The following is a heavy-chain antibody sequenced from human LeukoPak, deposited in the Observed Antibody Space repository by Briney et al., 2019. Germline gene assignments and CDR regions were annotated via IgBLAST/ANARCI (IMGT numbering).Heavy chain of an antibody. Sequence: GRSLRLSCAASGFTFNSYAMHWVRQAPGKGLEWVSYISSSSTIYYADSVKGRFTISRDNAKNSLYLQMNSLRDEDTAVYYCARDRAGGDSSYYGMDVWGQGTTVTVS. CDR2: ISSSSTI. D-gene: IGHD2-8*02. J-gene: IGHJ6*02. CDR1: GFTFNSYA. CDR3: ARDRAGGDSSYYGMDV. V-gene: IGHV3-48*02.